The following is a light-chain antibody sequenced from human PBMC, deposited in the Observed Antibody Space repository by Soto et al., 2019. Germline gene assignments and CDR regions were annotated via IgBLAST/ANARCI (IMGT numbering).Light chain of an antibody. Sequence: EIVFKKYPVTVSLSPGDTAPLSCRASQSVSRNLAWYQQPPGQDKRLLSYGASTRATCIPARFSGIGSGTEFTLTISSLKSEEVAVYYCQQYKNWPRTFGQGTKVDIK. J-gene: IGKJ1*01. CDR2: GAS. V-gene: IGKV3-15*01. CDR3: QQYKNWPRT. CDR1: QSVSRN.